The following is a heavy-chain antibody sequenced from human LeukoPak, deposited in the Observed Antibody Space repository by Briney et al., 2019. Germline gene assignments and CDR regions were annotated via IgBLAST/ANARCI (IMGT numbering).Heavy chain of an antibody. V-gene: IGHV4-61*01. Sequence: SETLSLTCTVSGGSVSSGSYYWSWIRQPPGKGLEWIGYIYYSGSTNYNPSLKSRVTISVDTSKNQFSLKLSSVTAADTAVYYCARFIAARSGLGGPIVDYWGQGTLVTVSS. J-gene: IGHJ4*02. CDR1: GGSVSSGSYY. D-gene: IGHD6-6*01. CDR2: IYYSGST. CDR3: ARFIAARSGLGGPIVDY.